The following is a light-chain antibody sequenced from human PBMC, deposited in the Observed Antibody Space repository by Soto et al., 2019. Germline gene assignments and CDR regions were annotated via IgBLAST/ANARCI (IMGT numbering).Light chain of an antibody. J-gene: IGKJ1*01. V-gene: IGKV3-20*01. Sequence: EIWLTKSPGTLSLSPGERATLSCGGGQSVSSNNLAWYQHKPCQAPRLLISGASNRATGIPDRFSGSGSATDFTLTISRLDPADYAVYFCQQYDSIPPWTFGHGTKVDIK. CDR1: QSVSSNN. CDR2: GAS. CDR3: QQYDSIPPWT.